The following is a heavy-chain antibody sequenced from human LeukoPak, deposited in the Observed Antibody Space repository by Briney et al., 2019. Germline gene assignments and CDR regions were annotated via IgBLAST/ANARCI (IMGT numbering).Heavy chain of an antibody. D-gene: IGHD3-10*01. CDR3: ASAVWFAGY. CDR2: ISSSSSTI. V-gene: IGHV3-48*01. J-gene: IGHJ4*02. CDR1: GLTFSSYS. Sequence: GGSLRLSCAASGLTFSSYSMNWVRQAPGKGLEWVSYISSSSSTIYYADSVKGRFTISRDNAKNSLYLQMNSLRAEDTAVYYCASAVWFAGYWGQGTLVTVSS.